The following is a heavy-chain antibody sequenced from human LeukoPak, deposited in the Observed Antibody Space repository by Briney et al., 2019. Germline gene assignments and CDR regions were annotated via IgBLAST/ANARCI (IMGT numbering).Heavy chain of an antibody. J-gene: IGHJ4*02. D-gene: IGHD5-18*01. CDR1: GFTFSSYW. CDR2: IKQDGSEK. Sequence: GGPLILSCAASGFTFSSYWMAWVRQAPGKGLEWVANIKQDGSEKYYVESVKGRLTISRDNAKNSLYLQMNRLRAEDTAVYYCARDLSWTAMDYWGQGTLVTVSS. CDR3: ARDLSWTAMDY. V-gene: IGHV3-7*01.